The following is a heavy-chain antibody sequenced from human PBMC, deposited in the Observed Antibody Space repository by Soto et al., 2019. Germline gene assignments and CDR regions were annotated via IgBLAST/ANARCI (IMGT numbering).Heavy chain of an antibody. J-gene: IGHJ4*02. CDR2: IYWDDDK. V-gene: IGHV2-5*02. CDR1: GFSLSTSRVA. Sequence: QITLKESGPPLVKPTQTLTLTCTFSGFSLSTSRVAVGWIRQPPGKALEWLAHIYWDDDKRYSPSLKSRLTITKDTSKNQVVLTMTNMDPVDTATYYCAHILPYYYTANWGQGTLVTVSS. CDR3: AHILPYYYTAN. D-gene: IGHD3-10*01.